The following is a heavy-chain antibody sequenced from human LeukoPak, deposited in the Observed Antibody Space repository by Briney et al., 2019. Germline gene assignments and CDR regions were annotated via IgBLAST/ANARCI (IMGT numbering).Heavy chain of an antibody. V-gene: IGHV1-69*13. CDR3: ARGPDSYGYPYYFDY. CDR2: IIPIFGTA. J-gene: IGHJ4*02. D-gene: IGHD5-18*01. CDR1: GGTFSSYA. Sequence: GASVKVSCKASGGTFSSYAISWVRQAPGQGLEWMGGIIPIFGTASYAQKFQGRVTITADESTSTAYMELSSLRSEDTAVYYCARGPDSYGYPYYFDYWGQGTLVTVSS.